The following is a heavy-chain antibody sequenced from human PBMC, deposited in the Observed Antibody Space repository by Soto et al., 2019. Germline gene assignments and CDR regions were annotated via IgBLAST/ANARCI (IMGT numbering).Heavy chain of an antibody. V-gene: IGHV1-69*13. D-gene: IGHD6-13*01. Sequence: SVKVSCKASGGTFSSYAISWVRQAPGQGLEWMGGIIPIFGTANYAQKFQGRVTITADESTSTAYMELSSLRSEDTAVYYCARDGGIAAAGASKYFQHWGQGTLVTVSS. CDR1: GGTFSSYA. CDR2: IIPIFGTA. CDR3: ARDGGIAAAGASKYFQH. J-gene: IGHJ1*01.